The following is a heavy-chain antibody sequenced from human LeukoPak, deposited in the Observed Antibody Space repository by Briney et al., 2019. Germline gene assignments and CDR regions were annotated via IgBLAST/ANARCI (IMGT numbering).Heavy chain of an antibody. V-gene: IGHV3-30*02. CDR1: GFTFSQSG. D-gene: IGHD2-2*01. J-gene: IGHJ4*02. Sequence: PGGSLRLSCAASGFTFSQSGMHWVRQAPGKGLEWVAFLRHDASKQYYADSVKGRFTISRDTSLNMLYLQMNSLRVDDTAVYYCAKGSPWSTAPAGVDFWAQGTLVTVSS. CDR3: AKGSPWSTAPAGVDF. CDR2: LRHDASKQ.